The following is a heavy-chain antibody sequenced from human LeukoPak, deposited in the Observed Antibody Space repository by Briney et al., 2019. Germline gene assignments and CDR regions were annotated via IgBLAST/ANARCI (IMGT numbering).Heavy chain of an antibody. CDR2: IYYSGTI. D-gene: IGHD3-22*01. V-gene: IGHV4-59*11. CDR1: GGSLSGLY. CDR3: ARERVGDNYYDTSRRYFDL. J-gene: IGHJ2*01. Sequence: KASETLSLTCTVSGGSLSGLYWGWIRQPPGKGLEWIGYIYYSGTINYNPSLKSRVTLSVDTSKNHFSLKLGSVTAADTGVYYCARERVGDNYYDTSRRYFDLWGRGTLVTVSS.